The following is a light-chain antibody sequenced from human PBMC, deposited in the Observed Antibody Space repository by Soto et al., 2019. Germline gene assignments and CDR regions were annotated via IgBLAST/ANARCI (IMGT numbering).Light chain of an antibody. CDR1: QHLSNY. V-gene: IGKV1-33*01. CDR2: DAS. CDR3: QQYYSLPYT. Sequence: DIQMTQSPSSLSASVGDTVSITCQASQHLSNYFNWYRHKPGKAPERLIYDASSLELGVPSRFIGSGSGTEFTFTITSLQPEDFATYYCQQYYSLPYTFGQGTKLEIK. J-gene: IGKJ2*01.